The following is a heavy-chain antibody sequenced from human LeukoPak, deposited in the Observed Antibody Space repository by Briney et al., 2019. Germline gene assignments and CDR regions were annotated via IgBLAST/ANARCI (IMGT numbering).Heavy chain of an antibody. CDR1: GGSISSSSYY. CDR2: IYYSGST. CDR3: ARQGFPTTPQTGTDDYYYYMDV. J-gene: IGHJ6*03. V-gene: IGHV4-39*01. Sequence: SETLSLTCTVSGGSISSSSYYWGWIRQPPGKGLEWIGSIYYSGSTYYNPSLKSRVTISVDTSKNQFSLKLSSVTAADTAVYYCARQGFPTTPQTGTDDYYYYMDVWGKGTTVTVSS. D-gene: IGHD1-1*01.